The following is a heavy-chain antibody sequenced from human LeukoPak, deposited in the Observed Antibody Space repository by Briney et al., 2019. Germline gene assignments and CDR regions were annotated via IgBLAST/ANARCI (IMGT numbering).Heavy chain of an antibody. CDR1: GFTFDDYA. Sequence: PGRSLRLSCAASGFTFDDYAMHWVRQAPGKGLEWVSGISWNSGSIGYADSVKGRFTISRDNAKNSLYLQMNSLRAEDTALYYCAKDAYFWSGYYSDWGQGTLVTVSS. D-gene: IGHD3-3*01. J-gene: IGHJ4*02. CDR2: ISWNSGSI. CDR3: AKDAYFWSGYYSD. V-gene: IGHV3-9*01.